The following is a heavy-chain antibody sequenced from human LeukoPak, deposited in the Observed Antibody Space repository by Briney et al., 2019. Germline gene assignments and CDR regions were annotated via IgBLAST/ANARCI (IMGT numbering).Heavy chain of an antibody. Sequence: PGGSLRLSCAASGFSFNSYNMNWVRQAPGKGLEWVSSISTGSSYTYSADSVKGRFTISRDNAKKSLYLQMNSLRAEDTAVYYCARGTYYSDDSFCLSAIDYWGQGTLVTVSS. D-gene: IGHD3-22*01. CDR1: GFSFNSYN. CDR2: ISTGSSYT. CDR3: ARGTYYSDDSFCLSAIDY. J-gene: IGHJ4*02. V-gene: IGHV3-21*01.